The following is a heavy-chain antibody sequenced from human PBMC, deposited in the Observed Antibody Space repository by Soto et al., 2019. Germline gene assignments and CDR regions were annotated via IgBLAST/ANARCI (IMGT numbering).Heavy chain of an antibody. CDR1: GFTFSNYG. CDR3: AKVVVGAQTDAFDI. CDR2: MSGSGDDA. V-gene: IGHV3-23*01. J-gene: IGHJ3*02. D-gene: IGHD1-26*01. Sequence: GGSLRLSCAASGFTFSNYGMSWVRQAPGKGLEWVSVMSGSGDDAYYADSVKGRFTISRDNSKNTLYLQMSSLRAEDTAVYYCAKVVVGAQTDAFDIWGQGTMVTVSS.